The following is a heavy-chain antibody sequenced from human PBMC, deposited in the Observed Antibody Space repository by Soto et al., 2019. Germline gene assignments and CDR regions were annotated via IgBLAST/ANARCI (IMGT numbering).Heavy chain of an antibody. Sequence: EVQLVESGGGLVQPGGSLRLSCAASGFSFSSYAMNWVRQAPGKGLEWVSYISSTSSTIYYADSVKGRFTISRDNAENSLYLQMNRLRDYNTAVYFCVRDRGYTGYDLQYWGQGALVIVSS. D-gene: IGHD5-12*01. CDR1: GFSFSSYA. J-gene: IGHJ4*02. CDR2: ISSTSSTI. V-gene: IGHV3-48*02. CDR3: VRDRGYTGYDLQY.